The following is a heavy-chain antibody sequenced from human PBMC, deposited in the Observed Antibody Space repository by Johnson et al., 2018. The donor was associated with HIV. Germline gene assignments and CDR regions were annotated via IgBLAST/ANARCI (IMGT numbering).Heavy chain of an antibody. CDR1: GFSFSFYA. V-gene: IGHV3-30*04. D-gene: IGHD6-19*01. CDR2: ISYDGSNK. CDR3: ARDREYGLAWGWAFDI. J-gene: IGHJ3*02. Sequence: QVQLVESGGGVVQPGRSLRLSCAASGFSFSFYAMHWVRQAPGKGLEWVAVISYDGSNKYYADSVKGRFTISRDNSTKKVYLQTNSLRAEDTAMYYCARDREYGLAWGWAFDIWGQGTMVTVSS.